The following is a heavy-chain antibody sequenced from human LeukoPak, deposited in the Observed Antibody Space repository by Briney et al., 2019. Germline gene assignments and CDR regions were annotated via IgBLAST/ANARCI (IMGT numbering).Heavy chain of an antibody. CDR3: ARETRSTTSAEFEF. J-gene: IGHJ4*02. CDR2: IVRSDGPI. D-gene: IGHD6-6*01. V-gene: IGHV3-48*03. Sequence: PGGSLRLSCTVSGFPLSTFTLNWVRQAPRKGMEWVSFIVRSDGPIYYADSVKGRFTISRDNAKNSLYLQLNSLTVADTAVYYCARETRSTTSAEFEFWGQGTLVTVSS. CDR1: GFPLSTFT.